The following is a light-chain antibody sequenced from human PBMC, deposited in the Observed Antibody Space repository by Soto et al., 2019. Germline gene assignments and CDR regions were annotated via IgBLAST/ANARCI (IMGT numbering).Light chain of an antibody. Sequence: QSVLTQPASVSGSPGQSITISCTGTSSDVDSYNHVSWYQHHPGKAPKVMIYEVTYRPSGASSRFSGSKSGNTASLTISGLQAEDEAGYYCSSYPDCSTYVFGAGTKVTGL. CDR2: EVT. CDR3: SSYPDCSTYV. J-gene: IGLJ1*01. CDR1: SSDVDSYNH. V-gene: IGLV2-14*01.